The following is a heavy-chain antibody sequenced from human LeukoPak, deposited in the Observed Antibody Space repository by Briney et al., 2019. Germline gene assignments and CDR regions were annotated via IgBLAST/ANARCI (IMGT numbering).Heavy chain of an antibody. CDR3: ANAEVERMVRGVINLRRFDY. Sequence: GGSLRLSCAASGFTFSSYGMHWVRQAPGKGLEWVAVISYDGSNKYYADSVKGRFTISRDNSKNTLYLQMNSLRAEDTAVYYCANAEVERMVRGVINLRRFDYWGQGTPVTVSS. V-gene: IGHV3-30*18. D-gene: IGHD3-10*01. CDR1: GFTFSSYG. CDR2: ISYDGSNK. J-gene: IGHJ4*02.